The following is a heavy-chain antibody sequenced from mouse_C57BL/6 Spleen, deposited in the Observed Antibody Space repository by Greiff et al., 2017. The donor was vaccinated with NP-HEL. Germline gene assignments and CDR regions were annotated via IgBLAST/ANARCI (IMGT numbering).Heavy chain of an antibody. CDR2: IYPGDGDT. D-gene: IGHD2-5*01. CDR1: GYAFSSYW. J-gene: IGHJ3*01. V-gene: IGHV1-80*01. Sequence: VQLQQSGAELVKPGASVKISCEASGYAFSSYWMNWVKQRPGKGLEWIGQIYPGDGDTNYNGKFKGKATLTADKSSSTAYMQLSSLTSEDSAVYFCARSEYSNWVAYWGQGTLVTVSA. CDR3: ARSEYSNWVAY.